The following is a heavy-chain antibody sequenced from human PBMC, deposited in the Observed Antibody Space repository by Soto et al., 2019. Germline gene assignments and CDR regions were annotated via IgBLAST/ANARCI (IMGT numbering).Heavy chain of an antibody. CDR3: ASEPSPSYRGIFGVVKVSDYYYGMDV. Sequence: SVKVSCKASGGTFSSYAISWVRQAPGQGLEWMGGIIPIFGTANYAQKFQGRVTITADESTSTAYMELSSLRSEDTAVYYCASEPSPSYRGIFGVVKVSDYYYGMDVWGQGTTVTVSS. CDR1: GGTFSSYA. J-gene: IGHJ6*02. CDR2: IIPIFGTA. D-gene: IGHD3-3*01. V-gene: IGHV1-69*13.